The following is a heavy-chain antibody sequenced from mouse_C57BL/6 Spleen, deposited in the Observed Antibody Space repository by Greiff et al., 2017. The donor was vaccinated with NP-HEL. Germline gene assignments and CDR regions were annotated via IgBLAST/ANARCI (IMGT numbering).Heavy chain of an antibody. J-gene: IGHJ2*01. CDR1: GFTFSSYG. D-gene: IGHD1-1*01. CDR3: ARQGSGSPYYFDY. CDR2: ISSGGSYT. V-gene: IGHV5-6*01. Sequence: EVQGVESGGDLVKPGGSLKLSCAASGFTFSSYGMSWVRQTPDKRLEWVATISSGGSYTYYPDSVKGRFTISRDNAKNTLYLQMSSLKSEDTAMYYCARQGSGSPYYFDYWGQGTTLTVSS.